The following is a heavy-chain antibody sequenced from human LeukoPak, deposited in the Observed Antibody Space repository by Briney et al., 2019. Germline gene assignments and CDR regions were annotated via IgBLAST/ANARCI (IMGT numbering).Heavy chain of an antibody. D-gene: IGHD3-16*02. Sequence: SETLSLTCTVSGGSISSYYWSWIRQPAGKGLEWIGRIYTSGSTNYNPSLKSRVTMSVDTSKNQLSLKLSSVTAADTAVYYCARGPLTFGGVIVIDDAFDIWGQGTMVTVSS. J-gene: IGHJ3*02. V-gene: IGHV4-4*07. CDR1: GGSISSYY. CDR2: IYTSGST. CDR3: ARGPLTFGGVIVIDDAFDI.